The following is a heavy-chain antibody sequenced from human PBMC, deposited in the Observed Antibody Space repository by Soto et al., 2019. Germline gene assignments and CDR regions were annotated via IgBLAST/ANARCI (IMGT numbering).Heavy chain of an antibody. D-gene: IGHD2-15*01. CDR1: GGSISSGGYY. CDR2: IYYSGST. CDR3: ARDTSGTAVVVVAATQPGGMDV. J-gene: IGHJ6*02. Sequence: SETLSLTCTVSGGSISSGGYYWSWIRQHPGKGLEWIGYIYYSGSTYYNPSLKSRVTISVDTSKNQFSLKLSSVTAADTAVYYCARDTSGTAVVVVAATQPGGMDVWGQGTTVTVSS. V-gene: IGHV4-31*03.